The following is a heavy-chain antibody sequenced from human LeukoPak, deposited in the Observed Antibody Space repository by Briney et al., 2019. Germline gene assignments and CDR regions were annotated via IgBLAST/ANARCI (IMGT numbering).Heavy chain of an antibody. CDR2: ISAYNGNT. CDR3: ARRGARWLQGLFFDY. J-gene: IGHJ4*02. V-gene: IGHV1-18*01. CDR1: GYTFTSYG. Sequence: VASVKVSCKSSGYTFTSYGISWVRQAPGQGLEWMGWISAYNGNTNYAQKLQGRVTMTTDTSTSTAYMELRSLRSDDTAVYYCARRGARWLQGLFFDYWGQGTLVTVSS. D-gene: IGHD5-24*01.